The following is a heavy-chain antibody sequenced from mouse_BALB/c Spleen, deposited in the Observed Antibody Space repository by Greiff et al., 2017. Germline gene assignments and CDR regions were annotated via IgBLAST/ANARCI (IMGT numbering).Heavy chain of an antibody. Sequence: QVQLQQSGAELMKPGASVKISCKATGYTFSSYWIEWVKQRPGHGLEWIGEILPGSGSTNYNEKFKGKATFTADTSSNTAYMQLSSLTSEDSAVYYCARGLLRLRGGFDYWGQGTTLTVSA. CDR2: ILPGSGST. CDR3: ARGLLRLRGGFDY. D-gene: IGHD1-2*01. CDR1: GYTFSSYW. J-gene: IGHJ2*01. V-gene: IGHV1-9*01.